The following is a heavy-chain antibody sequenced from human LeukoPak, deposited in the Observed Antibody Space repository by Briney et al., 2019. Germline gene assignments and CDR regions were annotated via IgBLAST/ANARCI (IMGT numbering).Heavy chain of an antibody. CDR2: IYHSGST. D-gene: IGHD3-22*01. J-gene: IGHJ4*02. Sequence: PSQTLSLTCAVSGGSISSGGYSWSWIRQPPGKGLEWIGYIYHSGSTYYNPSLKSRVTISVDRSKNQFSLKLSSVTAADTAVYYCARAPLYYYDSSGYGIGYFNYWGQGTLVTVSS. CDR1: GGSISSGGYS. CDR3: ARAPLYYYDSSGYGIGYFNY. V-gene: IGHV4-30-2*01.